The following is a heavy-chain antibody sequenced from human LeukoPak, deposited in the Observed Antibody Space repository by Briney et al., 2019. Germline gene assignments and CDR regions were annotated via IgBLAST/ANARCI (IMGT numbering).Heavy chain of an antibody. V-gene: IGHV3-74*01. CDR1: GFTFSSYW. D-gene: IGHD3-10*01. CDR3: ARGGSYVSGSFDS. CDR2: LDGDASNT. J-gene: IGHJ5*01. Sequence: GGSLRLSCAVSGFTFSSYWMHWARQVPGKGLVWVSRLDGDASNTDHADSVKGRFTISRDNAKNTLYLQMNSLRAEDTAVYYCARGGSYVSGSFDSWGQGTLVTVSS.